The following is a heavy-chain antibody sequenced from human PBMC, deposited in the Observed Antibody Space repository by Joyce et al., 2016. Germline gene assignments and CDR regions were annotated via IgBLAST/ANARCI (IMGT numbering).Heavy chain of an antibody. CDR3: AGQAGAGYYYMDV. CDR1: GGSISGYY. J-gene: IGHJ6*03. D-gene: IGHD6-19*01. CDR2: MYDSGRT. V-gene: IGHV4-59*01. Sequence: VQLQESGPGLVKPSETLSLTCTVSGGSISGYYWSWIRQSPGKGLEWIGYMYDSGRTNYNPSLKRRITISVDSSKSQFSLSLRSVTAADTAVYHCAGQAGAGYYYMDVWGNGTTVTVSS.